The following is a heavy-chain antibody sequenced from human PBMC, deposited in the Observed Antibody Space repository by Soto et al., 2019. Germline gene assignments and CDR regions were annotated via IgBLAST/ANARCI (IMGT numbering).Heavy chain of an antibody. CDR1: GFTFTTFD. V-gene: IGHV1-18*01. J-gene: IGHJ4*02. CDR2: ISAYNRLS. Sequence: QVLLVQSGAAVKKPGASVKVSCKGFGFTFTTFDFNCVRQAPGHGLEWMGWISAYNRLSHDAHKFRGRLTMTTDTSTSTAYMELRRLRPDDTAVYYCVGVLTENSDYDWGQGTPVTITS. D-gene: IGHD4-4*01. CDR3: VGVLTENSDYD.